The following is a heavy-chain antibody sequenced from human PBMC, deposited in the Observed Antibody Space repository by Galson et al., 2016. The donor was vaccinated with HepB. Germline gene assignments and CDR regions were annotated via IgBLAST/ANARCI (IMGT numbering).Heavy chain of an antibody. V-gene: IGHV6-1*01. CDR2: TYYRSKWYH. CDR3: ARQGGHTAIFGVVILDGFDF. D-gene: IGHD3-3*01. CDR1: GDSVSSNSVS. J-gene: IGHJ3*01. Sequence: CAISGDSVSSNSVSWNWLRQSPSRGLEWLGRTYYRSKWYHDYGVSMKSRISIISDTSKNQFSLQLTSVTPDDTAVYYCARQGGHTAIFGVVILDGFDFWGQGTKVTVSS.